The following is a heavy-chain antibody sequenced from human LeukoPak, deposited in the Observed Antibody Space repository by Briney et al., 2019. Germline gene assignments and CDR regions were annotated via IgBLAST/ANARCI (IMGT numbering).Heavy chain of an antibody. Sequence: PGRSLRLSCAASGFTFSSYAMHWVRQAPGKGLEWVAVISYDGSNKYYADSVKGRFTISRDNSKNTLYLQMNSLRAEDTAVYYCAREGYSSGHFDYWGQGTLATVSS. CDR1: GFTFSSYA. CDR3: AREGYSSGHFDY. V-gene: IGHV3-30-3*01. D-gene: IGHD6-19*01. J-gene: IGHJ4*02. CDR2: ISYDGSNK.